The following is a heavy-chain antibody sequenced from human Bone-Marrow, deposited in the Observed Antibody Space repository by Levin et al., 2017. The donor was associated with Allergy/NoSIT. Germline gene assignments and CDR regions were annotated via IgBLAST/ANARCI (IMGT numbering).Heavy chain of an antibody. V-gene: IGHV3-9*01. CDR1: GFTFDDYA. CDR3: AKDDIAVAGPGAFDI. Sequence: LSLTCAASGFTFDDYAMHWVRQAPGKGLEWVSGISWNSGSIGYADSVKGRFTISRDNAKNSLYLQMNSLRAEDTALYYCAKDDIAVAGPGAFDIWGQGTMVTVSS. CDR2: ISWNSGSI. D-gene: IGHD6-19*01. J-gene: IGHJ3*02.